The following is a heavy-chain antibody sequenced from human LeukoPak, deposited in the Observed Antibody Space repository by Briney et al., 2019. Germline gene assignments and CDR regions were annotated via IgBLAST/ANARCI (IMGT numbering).Heavy chain of an antibody. CDR1: GFTFSRYW. CDR3: ARDQYDTWSRRGNFDS. Sequence: GGSLRLSCAASGFTFSRYWMTWVRQVPRKGLEWVANIKLDGSEKNYVDSVKGRFTISRDNTKNSLYLQMNSLRAEDTAVFYCARDQYDTWSRRGNFDSWGQGTLVIVSS. J-gene: IGHJ4*02. V-gene: IGHV3-7*03. D-gene: IGHD3-3*01. CDR2: IKLDGSEK.